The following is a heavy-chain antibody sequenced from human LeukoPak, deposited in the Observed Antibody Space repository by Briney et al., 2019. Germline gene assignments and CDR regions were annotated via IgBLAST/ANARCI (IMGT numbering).Heavy chain of an antibody. Sequence: PGGSLRLSCAAPGFTFSSYSMNWVRQAPGKGLEWVSSISSSSSYIYYADSVKGRFTISRDNSKNTLYLQMNSLRAEDTAVYYCAKDFWSGSYFDYWGQGTLVTVSS. CDR2: ISSSSSYI. CDR1: GFTFSSYS. CDR3: AKDFWSGSYFDY. J-gene: IGHJ4*02. V-gene: IGHV3-21*04. D-gene: IGHD3-3*01.